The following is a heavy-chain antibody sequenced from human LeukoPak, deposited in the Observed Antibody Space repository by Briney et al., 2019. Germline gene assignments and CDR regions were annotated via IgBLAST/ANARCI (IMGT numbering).Heavy chain of an antibody. CDR3: AKDREYYDILTGVLDY. V-gene: IGHV3-64*01. J-gene: IGHJ4*02. CDR2: ISNNGDST. Sequence: GGSLRLSCAASGFTFSSYAMHWVRQAPGKGLEYVSAISNNGDSTYYANSVKGRFTISRDNSKNTLYLQMNSLRAEDTAVYYCAKDREYYDILTGVLDYWGQGTLVTVSS. D-gene: IGHD3-9*01. CDR1: GFTFSSYA.